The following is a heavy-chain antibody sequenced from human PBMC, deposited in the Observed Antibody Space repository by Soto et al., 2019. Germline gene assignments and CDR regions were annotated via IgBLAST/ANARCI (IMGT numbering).Heavy chain of an antibody. CDR2: ISYDGSNK. CDR1: GFTFSSYG. V-gene: IGHV3-30*18. D-gene: IGHD3-3*01. Sequence: GGSLRLSCAASGFTFSSYGMHWVRQAPGKGLEWVAVISYDGSNKYYADSVKGRFTISRDNSKNTLYLQMNSLRAEDTAVYYCAKDEGVYDFWSGYYFGPNAEYFQHWGQGTLVTVSS. CDR3: AKDEGVYDFWSGYYFGPNAEYFQH. J-gene: IGHJ1*01.